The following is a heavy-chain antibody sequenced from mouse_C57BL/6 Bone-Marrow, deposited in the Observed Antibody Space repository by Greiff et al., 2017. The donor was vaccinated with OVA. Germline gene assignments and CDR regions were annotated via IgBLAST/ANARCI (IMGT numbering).Heavy chain of an antibody. CDR3: ARHFYWYFDV. CDR1: GYTFTSYG. CDR2: IYPRSGNT. Sequence: VQLQQSGAELARPGASVKLPCKASGYTFTSYGISWVKQRTGQGLEWIGEIYPRSGNTYYNEKFKGKATLTADKSSSTAYMELRSLTSEDSAVYFCARHFYWYFDVWGTGTTVTVSS. J-gene: IGHJ1*03. V-gene: IGHV1-81*01.